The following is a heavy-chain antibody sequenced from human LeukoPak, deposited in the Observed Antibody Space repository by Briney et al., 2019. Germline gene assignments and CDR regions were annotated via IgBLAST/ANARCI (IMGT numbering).Heavy chain of an antibody. Sequence: GGSLRLSCTASGFTLGRHDMHWVRQTTGEGLEWVAALASGSQTFYAGSVKGRFTVSREDAKNSLYLQMNSLRAGDTAVYYCVREARGYHYTYFAYWGQGTLVTVSS. D-gene: IGHD5-18*01. V-gene: IGHV3-13*01. CDR3: VREARGYHYTYFAY. J-gene: IGHJ4*02. CDR2: LASGSQT. CDR1: GFTLGRHD.